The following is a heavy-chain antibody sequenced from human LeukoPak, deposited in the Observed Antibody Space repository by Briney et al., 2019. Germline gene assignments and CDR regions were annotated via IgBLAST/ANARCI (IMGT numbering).Heavy chain of an antibody. J-gene: IGHJ3*02. V-gene: IGHV3-30*04. D-gene: IGHD2-2*01. Sequence: PGGSLRLSCAASEFTFSSYAMHWVRQAPGKGLEWVAVISYDGSNKYYADSVKGRFTISRDNSKNTLYLQMNSLRAEDTAVYYCARVGDLYCSSTSCCGPRGAFDIWGQGTMVTVSS. CDR2: ISYDGSNK. CDR1: EFTFSSYA. CDR3: ARVGDLYCSSTSCCGPRGAFDI.